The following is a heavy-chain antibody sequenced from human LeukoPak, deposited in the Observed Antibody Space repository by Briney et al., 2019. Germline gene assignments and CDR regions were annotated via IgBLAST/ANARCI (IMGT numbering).Heavy chain of an antibody. Sequence: SETLSLTCTVSGYSISSGYYWGRIRQPPGKGLEWIGSIYHSGSTYYNPSLKSRVTISVDTSKNQFSLKLSSVTAADTAVYYCARSTVVTSNFDYWGQGTLVTVSS. CDR2: IYHSGST. CDR1: GYSISSGYY. D-gene: IGHD4-23*01. CDR3: ARSTVVTSNFDY. V-gene: IGHV4-38-2*02. J-gene: IGHJ4*02.